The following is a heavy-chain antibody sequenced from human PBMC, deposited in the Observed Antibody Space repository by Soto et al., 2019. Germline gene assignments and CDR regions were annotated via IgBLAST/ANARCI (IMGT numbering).Heavy chain of an antibody. J-gene: IGHJ4*02. Sequence: ASVEVSSKASGDTYTSNGISWPRQAPGQGLEWMGWVNAYNGNTNYAQKFQGRVTMTTDTSTSTAYMELRSLRSDDTAVYYCAREAVSGRSGFDYRGQRTLVTVSS. CDR3: AREAVSGRSGFDY. D-gene: IGHD6-19*01. V-gene: IGHV1-18*01. CDR2: VNAYNGNT. CDR1: GDTYTSNG.